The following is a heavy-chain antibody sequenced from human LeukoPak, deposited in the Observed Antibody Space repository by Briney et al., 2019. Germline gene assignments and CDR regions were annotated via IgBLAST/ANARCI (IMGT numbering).Heavy chain of an antibody. CDR1: GYTVTDLS. D-gene: IGHD2/OR15-2a*01. CDR2: FGPEDGET. J-gene: IGHJ4*02. Sequence: ASVKVSCKVSGYTVTDLSMNWVRQALGKGLEWMGGFGPEDGETIYAQKFQGRVTMTEDTSTDTAYMELSSLTSEDTAVYYCATDFYRGHQFDYWGQGTLVTVSS. V-gene: IGHV1-24*01. CDR3: ATDFYRGHQFDY.